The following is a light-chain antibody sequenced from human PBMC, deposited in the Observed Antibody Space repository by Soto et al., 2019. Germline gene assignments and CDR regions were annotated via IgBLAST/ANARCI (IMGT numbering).Light chain of an antibody. CDR1: QSVKNDY. CDR3: QQYGSSPIT. J-gene: IGKJ5*01. V-gene: IGKV3-20*01. CDR2: GAS. Sequence: ETVLTQSPGTLSLSPGERATLSCRASQSVKNDYLAWYQQKPGQAPRLLIYGASSRATGIPDRFSGSGSGTDFTLTISRLEPEDFAVYYCQQYGSSPITFGQGTRLEIK.